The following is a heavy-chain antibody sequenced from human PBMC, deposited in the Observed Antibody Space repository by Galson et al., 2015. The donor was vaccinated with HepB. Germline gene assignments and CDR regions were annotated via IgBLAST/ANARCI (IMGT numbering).Heavy chain of an antibody. Sequence: LRLSCAASGFTFSTYGIHWVRQAPGKGLEWVAFLSKDGSDEYYADSVKGRFTISRDNSKNTLYMQMNSLRAEDTAVYFCAKHLRDTSGYYWDDVFDIWGQGTKVIVSS. D-gene: IGHD3-22*01. CDR2: LSKDGSDE. V-gene: IGHV3-30*18. CDR1: GFTFSTYG. J-gene: IGHJ3*02. CDR3: AKHLRDTSGYYWDDVFDI.